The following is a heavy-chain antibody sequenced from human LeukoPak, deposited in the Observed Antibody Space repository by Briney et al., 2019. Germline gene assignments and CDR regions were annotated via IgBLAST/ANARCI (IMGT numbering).Heavy chain of an antibody. CDR3: ARGSSWTRPPFDY. D-gene: IGHD6-13*01. J-gene: IGHJ4*02. V-gene: IGHV4-34*01. Sequence: SETLSLTCAVYGGSFRGYYWSWIRQPPGKGLEWIGEINHSGSTNYNPSLKSRVTISVDTSKNQFSLKLSSVTAADTAVYYCARGSSWTRPPFDYWGQGTLVTVSS. CDR1: GGSFRGYY. CDR2: INHSGST.